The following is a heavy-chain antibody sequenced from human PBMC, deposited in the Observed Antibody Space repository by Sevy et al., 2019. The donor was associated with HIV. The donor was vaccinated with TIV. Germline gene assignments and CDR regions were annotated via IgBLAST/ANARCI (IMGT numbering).Heavy chain of an antibody. J-gene: IGHJ4*02. CDR2: INPNSGGT. Sequence: ASVKVSCKSSGYTFTGYYMHWVRQAPGQGLEWMGRINPNSGGTNYAQKFQGRVTMTRDTSISTAYMELSRLRSDDTAVYYCARGESTVSDFDYWGQGTLVTVSS. V-gene: IGHV1-2*06. CDR3: ARGESTVSDFDY. CDR1: GYTFTGYY. D-gene: IGHD4-17*01.